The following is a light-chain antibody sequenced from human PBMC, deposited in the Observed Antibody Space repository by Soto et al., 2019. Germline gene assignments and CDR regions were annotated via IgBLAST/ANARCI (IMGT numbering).Light chain of an antibody. CDR2: DAS. V-gene: IGKV1-33*01. CDR3: QQYDHLPRT. J-gene: IGKJ1*01. Sequence: DIQMIQSPSSLSASVGDRVTITCQASQEISNYLNWYQQKPGKAPKLLIYDASNLEIGVPSRFSGRGSGTDFTFTSSSLQPEDFATYYCQQYDHLPRTFGRGTKVEIK. CDR1: QEISNY.